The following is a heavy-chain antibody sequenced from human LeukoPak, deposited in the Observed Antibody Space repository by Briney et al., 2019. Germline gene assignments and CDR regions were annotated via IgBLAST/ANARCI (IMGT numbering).Heavy chain of an antibody. D-gene: IGHD6-19*01. V-gene: IGHV3-11*04. Sequence: AGSLRLSCAASGFIFSDYYMTWIRQATGKGLEWVSYISSSGDNIFYADSVKGRFTISRDNAKKSMYLQMNSLRAEDTAVYYCARDWLGHCNPDYFDYWGQGTLVTVSS. CDR3: ARDWLGHCNPDYFDY. J-gene: IGHJ4*02. CDR2: ISSSGDNI. CDR1: GFIFSDYY.